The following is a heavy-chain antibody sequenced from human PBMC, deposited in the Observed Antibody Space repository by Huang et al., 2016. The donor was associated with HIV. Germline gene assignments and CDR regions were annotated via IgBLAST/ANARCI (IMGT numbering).Heavy chain of an antibody. V-gene: IGHV1-69*13. CDR3: ARARGYYDSSVSYYFDY. J-gene: IGHJ4*02. Sequence: QVQLVQSGAEVKKPGSSVKVSCKASGGTFSSYAISWVRQAHGQGLEWRGWIIPIFGTANHAQKFQGRVTITADESTSTAYMELSSLRSEDTAVYYCARARGYYDSSVSYYFDYWGQGTLVTVSS. CDR2: IIPIFGTA. D-gene: IGHD3-22*01. CDR1: GGTFSSYA.